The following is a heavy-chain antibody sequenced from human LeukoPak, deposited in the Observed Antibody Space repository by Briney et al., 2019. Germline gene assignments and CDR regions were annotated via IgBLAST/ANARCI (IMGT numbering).Heavy chain of an antibody. CDR2: IYTSGST. V-gene: IGHV4-61*02. Sequence: SETLSLTCTVSGVSISSGSYYWSWIRQPAGKGLEWIGRIYTSGSTNYNPSLKSRVTISVDTSKNQFSLKLSSVTSADTAVYYCAREQYYFDYWGQGTLVTVSS. D-gene: IGHD4-11*01. CDR3: AREQYYFDY. J-gene: IGHJ4*02. CDR1: GVSISSGSYY.